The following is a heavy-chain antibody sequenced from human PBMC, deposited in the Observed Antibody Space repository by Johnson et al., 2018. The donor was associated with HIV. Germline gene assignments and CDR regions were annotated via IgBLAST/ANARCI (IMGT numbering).Heavy chain of an antibody. CDR2: ISYDGSNK. V-gene: IGHV3-30*18. D-gene: IGHD1-26*01. CDR1: GFTFSSYG. J-gene: IGHJ3*02. CDR3: AKSGFSGSYQGAYDI. Sequence: QVQLVESGGGVVQPVRSLRLSCAVSGFTFSSYGMHCVRRAPGKGLEWVAVISYDGSNKYYADSVKGRFTISRDNSKNTLYLQMNSLRAEDTAVYYCAKSGFSGSYQGAYDIWGQGTMVTVSS.